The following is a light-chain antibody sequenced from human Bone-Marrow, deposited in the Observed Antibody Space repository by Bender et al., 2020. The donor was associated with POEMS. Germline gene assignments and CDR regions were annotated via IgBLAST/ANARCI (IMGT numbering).Light chain of an antibody. V-gene: IGLV2-14*03. CDR3: GSFTSTTPVV. CDR2: DVS. J-gene: IGLJ2*01. CDR1: SSDVGGYNY. Sequence: QSALTQPASVSGSPEQSITISCTGTSSDVGGYNYVSWYQHFPGKAPKLLIFDVSDRPSGVSQRFSGSESGNAASLPISGLQAGDEASYYCGSFTSTTPVVFGGGTKVTVL.